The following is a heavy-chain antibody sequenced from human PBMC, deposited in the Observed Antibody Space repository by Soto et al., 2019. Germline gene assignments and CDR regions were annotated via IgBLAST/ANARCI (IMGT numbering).Heavy chain of an antibody. V-gene: IGHV5-10-1*01. CDR3: ARQIYDSDTGPNFQYYFDS. CDR1: GYSFAGYW. D-gene: IGHD3-22*01. Sequence: XESLKISGKGSGYSFAGYWITWVRQKPGKGLEWMGRIDPSDSQTYYSPSFRGHVTISVTKSITTVFLQWSSLRASDTAMYYCARQIYDSDTGPNFQYYFDSWGQGTPVTVSS. CDR2: IDPSDSQT. J-gene: IGHJ4*02.